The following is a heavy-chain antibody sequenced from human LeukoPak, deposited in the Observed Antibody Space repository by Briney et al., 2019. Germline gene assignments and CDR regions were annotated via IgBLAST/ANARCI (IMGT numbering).Heavy chain of an antibody. CDR2: INYSGST. CDR1: GGSISSYY. V-gene: IGHV4-59*01. CDR3: ARYSYGFPIDY. D-gene: IGHD5-18*01. J-gene: IGHJ4*02. Sequence: SETLSLTCTVSGGSISSYYWSWIRQPPGKGLEWIGYINYSGSTNYNPSLKSRVTISVDTSKNQFSLKLSSVTAADTAVYYCARYSYGFPIDYWGQGTLVTVSS.